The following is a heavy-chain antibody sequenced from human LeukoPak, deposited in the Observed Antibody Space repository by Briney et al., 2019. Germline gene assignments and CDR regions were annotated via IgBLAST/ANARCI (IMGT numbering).Heavy chain of an antibody. CDR3: ARVHSSSWCKDY. D-gene: IGHD6-13*01. CDR2: MYTSGST. CDR1: GGSITSYY. V-gene: IGHV4-4*07. J-gene: IGHJ4*02. Sequence: SETLSLTCSVPGGSITSYYWSWIRQPAGKGLEWIGRMYTSGSTKYNPSLKSRVTMSVDTSKNQFSLKLSSVTAADTAVYYCARVHSSSWCKDYWGQGTLVTVSS.